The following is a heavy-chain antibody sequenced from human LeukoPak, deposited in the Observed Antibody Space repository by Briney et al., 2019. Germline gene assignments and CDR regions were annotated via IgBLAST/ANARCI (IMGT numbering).Heavy chain of an antibody. J-gene: IGHJ4*02. CDR3: ARDEGYCSGNRCIRWHDC. CDR2: ISSSSYI. D-gene: IGHD2-15*01. Sequence: GGSLRLSCAASGFTFSTYWMSWVRQAPGKGLEWVSSISSSSYIYYADSVKGRFTISRDNAKDSLFLQMSSLRAEDTAVYYCARDEGYCSGNRCIRWHDCWGQGTLVTVSS. CDR1: GFTFSTYW. V-gene: IGHV3-21*01.